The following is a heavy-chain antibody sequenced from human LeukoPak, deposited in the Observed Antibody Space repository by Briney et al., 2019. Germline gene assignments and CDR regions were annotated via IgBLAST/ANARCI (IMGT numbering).Heavy chain of an antibody. V-gene: IGHV4-38-2*02. J-gene: IGHJ5*02. D-gene: IGHD2-15*01. Sequence: SETLSLTCTVSGYSISSGYYWGWIRQPPGKGLEWIGSIYHSGSTYYNPSLKSRVTISVDTSKNQFSLKLSSVTAADTAVYYCARDSYCSGGSCYYNWFDPWGQGTLVTVSS. CDR3: ARDSYCSGGSCYYNWFDP. CDR1: GYSISSGYY. CDR2: IYHSGST.